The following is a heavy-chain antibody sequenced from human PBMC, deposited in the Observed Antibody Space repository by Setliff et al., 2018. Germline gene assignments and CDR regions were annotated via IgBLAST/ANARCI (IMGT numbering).Heavy chain of an antibody. D-gene: IGHD6-13*01. CDR1: GYTFTSYG. V-gene: IGHV1-18*01. CDR2: ISAYNGNT. J-gene: IGHJ4*02. Sequence: ASVKVSCKASGYTFTSYGISWVRQAPGQGLEWMGWISAYNGNTNYAQKLQGRVTMTTDTSTSTAYMELGSLRSDDTAIYYCARGGGAGGAAGTGGDYWGQGTLVTVSS. CDR3: ARGGGAGGAAGTGGDY.